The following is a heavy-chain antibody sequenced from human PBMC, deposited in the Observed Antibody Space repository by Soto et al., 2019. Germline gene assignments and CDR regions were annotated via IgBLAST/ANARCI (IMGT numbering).Heavy chain of an antibody. CDR2: IWYDGSNK. V-gene: IGHV3-33*01. CDR3: ARDLSVYSSGWYTSQGAFDI. Sequence: QVQLVESGGGVVQPGRSLRLSCAASGFTFSSYGMHWVRQAPGKGLEWVAVIWYDGSNKYYADSVKGRFTISRDNSKNTLYLQMNSLRAEDTAVYYCARDLSVYSSGWYTSQGAFDIWGQGTMVTVSS. CDR1: GFTFSSYG. D-gene: IGHD6-19*01. J-gene: IGHJ3*02.